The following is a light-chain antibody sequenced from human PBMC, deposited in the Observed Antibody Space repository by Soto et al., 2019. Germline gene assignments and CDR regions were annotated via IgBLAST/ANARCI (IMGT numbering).Light chain of an antibody. V-gene: IGLV2-14*01. J-gene: IGLJ1*01. Sequence: QSVLPQPASVSGSPGQSITIPCTGTSSDVGGYNYVSWYKQHPGKAPKLMAYDVSNRPSGVSNRFSGSKSGNTASLTISGLQAEDEADYYCSSFTTSTSYVFGTGTKVTAL. CDR2: DVS. CDR1: SSDVGGYNY. CDR3: SSFTTSTSYV.